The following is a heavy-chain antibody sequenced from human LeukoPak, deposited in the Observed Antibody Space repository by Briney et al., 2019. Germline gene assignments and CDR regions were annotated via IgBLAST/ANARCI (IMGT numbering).Heavy chain of an antibody. J-gene: IGHJ6*03. D-gene: IGHD1-26*01. CDR2: MNPNTGNT. Sequence: ASVKVSCKASGYTFTSYDINWVRQASGQGLEWMGWMNPNTGNTGYAQKFQGRVTITRNTSISTVYMELSSLRSEDTAVYYCAREVGATISYYHYYIDVWGKGTTVTVSS. V-gene: IGHV1-8*03. CDR3: AREVGATISYYHYYIDV. CDR1: GYTFTSYD.